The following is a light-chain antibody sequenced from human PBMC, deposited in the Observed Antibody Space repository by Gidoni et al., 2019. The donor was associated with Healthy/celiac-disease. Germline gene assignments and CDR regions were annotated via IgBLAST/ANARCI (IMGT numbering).Light chain of an antibody. CDR3: QQLNSYPLT. CDR2: AAS. V-gene: IGKV1-9*01. CDR1: QGISSY. Sequence: IQLNQSPSSLSASVGDRVTITCRASQGISSYLAWYQQKPGKAPKLLIFAASTLQSGVPSRFSGSGSGTDFTLTISSLQPEYFATYYCQQLNSYPLTFGQGTRLEIK. J-gene: IGKJ5*01.